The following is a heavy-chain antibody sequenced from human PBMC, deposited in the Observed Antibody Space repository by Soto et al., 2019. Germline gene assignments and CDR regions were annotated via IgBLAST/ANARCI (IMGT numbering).Heavy chain of an antibody. CDR3: ATSDRVGGRSWLWAFYI. CDR2: FDPEDGET. V-gene: IGHV1-24*01. D-gene: IGHD5-12*01. CDR1: GYTLTELS. Sequence: QVQLVQSGAEVKKPGASVKVSCKVSGYTLTELSMHWVRQAPGKGLEWMGGFDPEDGETIYAQKFRGRVNMTEDTSTDTAHMELSSQISEDTAVYYCATSDRVGGRSWLWAFYIWGQGTMVTVSS. J-gene: IGHJ3*02.